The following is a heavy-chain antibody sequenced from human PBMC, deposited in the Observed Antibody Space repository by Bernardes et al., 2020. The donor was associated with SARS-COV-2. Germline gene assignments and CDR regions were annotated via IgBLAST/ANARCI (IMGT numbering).Heavy chain of an antibody. V-gene: IGHV3-13*01. D-gene: IGHD1-1*01. Sequence: GGSLRLSCAASGFTFSSSDLHWVRQATGTGLAWVSAIGTAGDTYYPGSVKGRFTISRENAKNSLYLQMNSLRAGDTAVYYCARGGTGTTYYYYYGMDVWGQGTTVT. CDR2: IGTAGDT. CDR3: ARGGTGTTYYYYYGMDV. CDR1: GFTFSSSD. J-gene: IGHJ6*02.